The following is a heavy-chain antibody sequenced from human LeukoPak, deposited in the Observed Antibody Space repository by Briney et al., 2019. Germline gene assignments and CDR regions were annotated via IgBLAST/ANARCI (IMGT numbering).Heavy chain of an antibody. Sequence: KPSETLSLTCAVYGGSFSGYYWSWIRQPPGKGLEWIGEINHSGSTNYNPSLKSRVTISVDTSKNQFSLKLSSVTAADTAVYYCARRNLDYDSSGYHFDYWGQGTLVTVSS. J-gene: IGHJ4*02. D-gene: IGHD3-22*01. CDR3: ARRNLDYDSSGYHFDY. CDR1: GGSFSGYY. V-gene: IGHV4-34*01. CDR2: INHSGST.